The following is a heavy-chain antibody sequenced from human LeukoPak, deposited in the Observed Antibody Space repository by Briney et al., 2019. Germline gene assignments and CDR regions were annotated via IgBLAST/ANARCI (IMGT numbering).Heavy chain of an antibody. Sequence: PGGSLRLSCAASGFTFGDFYMSWIREAPGKGLEWVSVISGSGGNTYYADPVKGRFTISRDNSKNTLYLQMNSLRAEHTAVYYCAKDKDMTTVTFDPFDYWGQGTLVTVSS. D-gene: IGHD4-11*01. CDR2: ISGSGGNT. J-gene: IGHJ4*02. CDR3: AKDKDMTTVTFDPFDY. CDR1: GFTFGDFY. V-gene: IGHV3-23*01.